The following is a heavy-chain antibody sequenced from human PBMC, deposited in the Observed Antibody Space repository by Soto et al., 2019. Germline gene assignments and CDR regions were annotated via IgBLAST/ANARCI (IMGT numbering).Heavy chain of an antibody. D-gene: IGHD1-26*01. CDR3: AKNQGVELVPLATVDWFDP. CDR2: ISGSGFKK. CDR1: GFIFENFG. J-gene: IGHJ5*02. Sequence: GESLKISCAASGFIFENFGMSWVRQAPGKGLEWISSISGSGFKKYYADSVKGRFTISRDNSKSTVYLELNNLSAEDTAVYHCAKNQGVELVPLATVDWFDPWGQGSVVTVPS. V-gene: IGHV3-23*01.